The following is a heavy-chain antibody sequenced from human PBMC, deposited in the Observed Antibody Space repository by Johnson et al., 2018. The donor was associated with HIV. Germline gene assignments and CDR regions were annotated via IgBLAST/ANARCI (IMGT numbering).Heavy chain of an antibody. Sequence: VQLVESGGGLVKPGGSLRLSCAASGFTFSNAWMSWVRQAPGKGLEWVGRIKSKTDGGTTDYAAPVKGRFTISRDDSKNTLYLQMNSLRAEDTAVYFCAKTGAAGGLKDAFDIWGQGTMVTVSS. V-gene: IGHV3-15*01. J-gene: IGHJ3*02. CDR1: GFTFSNAW. CDR2: IKSKTDGGTT. CDR3: AKTGAAGGLKDAFDI. D-gene: IGHD6-13*01.